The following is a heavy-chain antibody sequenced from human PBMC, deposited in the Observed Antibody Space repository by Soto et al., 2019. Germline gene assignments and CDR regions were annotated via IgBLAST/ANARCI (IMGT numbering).Heavy chain of an antibody. D-gene: IGHD3-3*01. CDR3: ARSITSFGVAIASWFFDL. V-gene: IGHV4-4*02. J-gene: IGHJ2*01. CDR1: SGSISSSNW. Sequence: QVQLQEPGPGLVKPSGPLSLTCAVSSGSISSSNWWSWVRQPPGKGLEWIGEINHSGSTNYNPSLKSRVTQSVEKSKNQVYLKLSSVTAADTALYYCARSITSFGVAIASWFFDLWGRGTLVNVSS. CDR2: INHSGST.